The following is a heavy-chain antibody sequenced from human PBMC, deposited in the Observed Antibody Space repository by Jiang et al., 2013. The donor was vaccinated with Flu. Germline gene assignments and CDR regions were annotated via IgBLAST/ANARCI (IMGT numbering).Heavy chain of an antibody. CDR3: ARLPYYCGGDCYDTGSDP. CDR2: IYPGDSDT. J-gene: IGHJ5*02. Sequence: GAEVKKPGESLKISCKGSGYSFTSYWIGWVRQMPGKGLEWMGIIYPGDSDTRYSPSFQGQVTISADKSISTAYLQWSSLKASDTAMYYCARLPYYCGGDCYDTGSDPRGREPWSTVS. V-gene: IGHV5-51*03. D-gene: IGHD2-21*02. CDR1: GYSFTSYW.